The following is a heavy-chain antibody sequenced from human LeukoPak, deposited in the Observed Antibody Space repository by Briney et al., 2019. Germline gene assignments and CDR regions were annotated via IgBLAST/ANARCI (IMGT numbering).Heavy chain of an antibody. V-gene: IGHV3-7*01. CDR2: IKEDGSEK. CDR3: ARDGYGDYLFDY. Sequence: GGSLRLSCVASGFTFSNYWMSWVRQAPGKGLEWVANIKEDGSEKYYVDSVKGRFTISRDSAKNSLYLQMNSLRAEDTAVYYCARDGYGDYLFDYWGQGTLVTVSS. D-gene: IGHD4-17*01. CDR1: GFTFSNYW. J-gene: IGHJ4*02.